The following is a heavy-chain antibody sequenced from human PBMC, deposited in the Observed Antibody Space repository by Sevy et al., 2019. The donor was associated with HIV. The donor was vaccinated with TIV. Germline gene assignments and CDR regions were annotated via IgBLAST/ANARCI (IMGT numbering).Heavy chain of an antibody. V-gene: IGHV4-59*13. D-gene: IGHD3-9*01. CDR1: GGSISSYY. CDR2: IYYSGST. Sequence: SETLSLTCTVSGGSISSYYWSWIRQPPGKGLEWIRYIYYSGSTNYNPSLKSRVTISVDTSKNQFSLKLSSVTAADTAVYYCARDLLVTSDYYYYGMDVWGQGTTVTVSS. CDR3: ARDLLVTSDYYYYGMDV. J-gene: IGHJ6*02.